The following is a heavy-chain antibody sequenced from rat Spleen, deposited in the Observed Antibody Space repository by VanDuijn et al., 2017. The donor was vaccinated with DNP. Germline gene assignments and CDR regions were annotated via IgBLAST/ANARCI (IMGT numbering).Heavy chain of an antibody. V-gene: IGHV5-19*01. CDR1: GFTFSNYG. J-gene: IGHJ2*01. D-gene: IGHD3-8*01. CDR3: TSNPHIRTAAPFDY. Sequence: EVQLVESGGGLVQPGRSLKLSCAASGFTFSNYGIHWIRQGPTKGLEWVAAIGPSGGNIYYRDSVKGRFTMSSDDARSTLYLQMDSLRSEDTATYYCTSNPHIRTAAPFDYWGQGVMVTVSS. CDR2: IGPSGGNI.